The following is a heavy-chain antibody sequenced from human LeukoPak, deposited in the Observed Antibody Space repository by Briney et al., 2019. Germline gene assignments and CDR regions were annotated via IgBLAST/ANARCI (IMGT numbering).Heavy chain of an antibody. Sequence: PSETLSLTCTVSGGSISSSSYYWGWIRQPPGKGLEWIGSIYYSGSTYYNPSLKSRVTISVDTSKNQFSLKLSSVTAADTAVYYCARDEGIAVAGSYFDYWGQGTLVTVSS. CDR3: ARDEGIAVAGSYFDY. D-gene: IGHD6-19*01. CDR2: IYYSGST. V-gene: IGHV4-39*07. J-gene: IGHJ4*02. CDR1: GGSISSSSYY.